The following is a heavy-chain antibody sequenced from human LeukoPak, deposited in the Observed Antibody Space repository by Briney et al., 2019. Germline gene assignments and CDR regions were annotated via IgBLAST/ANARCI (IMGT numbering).Heavy chain of an antibody. V-gene: IGHV1-46*01. CDR3: AKSMIVEGRYYFDY. J-gene: IGHJ4*02. Sequence: ASVKVSCKASGYTFTSYYLHWVRQAPGQGLEWMGIINPGGSSTSYAQKFQGRVTMTRDAATRPVNMELSRLRSEDTALYYCAKSMIVEGRYYFDYWGQGTLDTVSS. CDR2: INPGGSST. CDR1: GYTFTSYY. D-gene: IGHD3-22*01.